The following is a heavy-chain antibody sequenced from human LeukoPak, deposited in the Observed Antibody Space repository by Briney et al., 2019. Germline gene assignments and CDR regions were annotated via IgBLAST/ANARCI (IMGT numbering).Heavy chain of an antibody. Sequence: PSETLSLTCTVSGGSISSYYWRWIREPPGEGLEWLGNIYNSGSNNYNPPLKSRVTISVDSSKKQFSLKLISVTAADTAVYYCARQGGYASPFAYWGQGTLVTVSS. V-gene: IGHV4-59*08. CDR3: ARQGGYASPFAY. J-gene: IGHJ4*02. CDR1: GGSISSYY. D-gene: IGHD5-12*01. CDR2: IYNSGSN.